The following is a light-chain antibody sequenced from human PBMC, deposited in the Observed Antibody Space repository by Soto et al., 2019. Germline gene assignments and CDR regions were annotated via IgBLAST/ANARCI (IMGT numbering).Light chain of an antibody. Sequence: DMQMTQYPSTLSASLGDRVTITCRASQSISSWLAWYQHKAGKAPKLLIYDASTLETGVPSRFSGSGSGTDFTFTISSLQPEDIATYYCQQYDNLPITFGQGTRLEIK. V-gene: IGKV1-5*01. CDR2: DAS. CDR1: QSISSW. J-gene: IGKJ5*01. CDR3: QQYDNLPIT.